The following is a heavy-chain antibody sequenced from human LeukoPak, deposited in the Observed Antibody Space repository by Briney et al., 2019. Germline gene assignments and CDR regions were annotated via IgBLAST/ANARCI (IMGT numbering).Heavy chain of an antibody. J-gene: IGHJ3*02. CDR3: ARDPNIVVYAFDI. CDR2: IYYSGST. V-gene: IGHV4-39*07. Sequence: PSETLSLTCTVSGGSISSSSYYWGWIRQPPGKGLEWIGSIYYSGSTYYNPSLKSRVTISVDTSKNQFSLKLSSVTAADTAVYSCARDPNIVVYAFDIWGQGTMVTVSS. CDR1: GGSISSSSYY. D-gene: IGHD3-22*01.